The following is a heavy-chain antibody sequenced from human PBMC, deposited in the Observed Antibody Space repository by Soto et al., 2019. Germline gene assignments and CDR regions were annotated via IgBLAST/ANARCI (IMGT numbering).Heavy chain of an antibody. CDR1: GGSISSSSYY. J-gene: IGHJ4*02. CDR2: IYYSGST. Sequence: SETLSLTCTVSGGSISSSSYYWGWIRQPPGKGLEWIGSIYYSGSTYYNPSLKSRVTISVDTSKNQFSLKLSSVTAADTAVYYCASSGWYKDYWGQGTLVTVSS. V-gene: IGHV4-39*01. D-gene: IGHD6-19*01. CDR3: ASSGWYKDY.